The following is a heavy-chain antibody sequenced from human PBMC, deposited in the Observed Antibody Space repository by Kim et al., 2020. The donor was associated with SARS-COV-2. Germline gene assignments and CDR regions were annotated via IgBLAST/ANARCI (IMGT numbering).Heavy chain of an antibody. V-gene: IGHV3-48*03. D-gene: IGHD6-19*01. Sequence: YADSVKGRFTNSGGNGKNSLYLQMNRLRLEDTGVYYCARQWLVRGFYFNSWGQGTLVTVSS. J-gene: IGHJ4*02. CDR3: ARQWLVRGFYFNS.